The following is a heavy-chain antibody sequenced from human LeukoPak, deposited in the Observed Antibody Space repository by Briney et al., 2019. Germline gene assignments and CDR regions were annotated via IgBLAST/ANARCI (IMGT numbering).Heavy chain of an antibody. CDR2: ISYDGSNK. Sequence: QSGGSLRLSCAASGFTFSSYAMHWVRQAPGKGLEWVAVISYDGSNKYYADSVKGRFTISRDNSKNTLYLQMNSLRAEDTAVYYCARGPRGYSSPSDAFDIWGQGTMVTVS. V-gene: IGHV3-30-3*01. D-gene: IGHD5-18*01. CDR3: ARGPRGYSSPSDAFDI. J-gene: IGHJ3*02. CDR1: GFTFSSYA.